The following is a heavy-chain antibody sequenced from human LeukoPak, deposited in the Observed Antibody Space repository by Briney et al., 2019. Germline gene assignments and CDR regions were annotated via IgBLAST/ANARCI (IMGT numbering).Heavy chain of an antibody. CDR3: ARRDISSGWSFDY. D-gene: IGHD6-19*01. CDR1: GGSISNYH. J-gene: IGHJ4*02. CDR2: IHTSGST. Sequence: SETLSLTCTVSGGSISNYHWSWIRQPAGKGLGWIGQIHTSGSTNYNPPLKSRVTMSIDTTEDQVSLTIRSVTAADTAFYYCARRDISSGWSFDYWGQGTLVAVSS. V-gene: IGHV4-4*07.